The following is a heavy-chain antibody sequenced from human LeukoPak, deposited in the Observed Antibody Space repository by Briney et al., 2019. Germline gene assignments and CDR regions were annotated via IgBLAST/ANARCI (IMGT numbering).Heavy chain of an antibody. CDR1: GGSFSGYY. D-gene: IGHD6-6*01. J-gene: IGHJ5*02. CDR2: INHSGST. CDR3: ARGRQLVRPKNWFDP. V-gene: IGHV4-34*01. Sequence: SETLSLTCAVYGGSFSGYYWSWIRQPPGKGLEWIGEINHSGSTNYNPSLKSRVTISVDTSKNQFSLKLSSVTAADTAVYYRARGRQLVRPKNWFDPWGQGTLVTASS.